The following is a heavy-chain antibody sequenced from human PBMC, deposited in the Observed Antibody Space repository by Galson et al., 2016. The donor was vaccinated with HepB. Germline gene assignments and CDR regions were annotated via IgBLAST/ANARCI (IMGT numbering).Heavy chain of an antibody. CDR1: GFTFSSYA. CDR2: ITGSGGST. Sequence: SLRLSCAASGFTFSSYAMSWVRQAPGKGLEWVSAITGSGGSTFYADSVKGRFTMSRDNSKNTLYLQMNSLRAEDTAVYYCAKVFGVGFWSGYDYWGQGTLVTV. V-gene: IGHV3-23*01. D-gene: IGHD3-3*01. J-gene: IGHJ4*02. CDR3: AKVFGVGFWSGYDY.